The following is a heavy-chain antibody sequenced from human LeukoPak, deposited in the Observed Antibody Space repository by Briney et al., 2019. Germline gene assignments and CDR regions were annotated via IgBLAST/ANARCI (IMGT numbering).Heavy chain of an antibody. J-gene: IGHJ4*02. V-gene: IGHV3-49*04. CDR3: TRDHCTGGTSYSYSYFDY. CDR1: GFIFGDYA. Sequence: PGGSLRPSCTASGFIFGDYAMSWVRQAPGKGLEWVGFIRSKAYGGTTENAASVKGRFTISRDDSKSIAYLQMNGLKTEDTAVYYCTRDHCTGGTSYSYSYFDYWGQGTLVTVSS. CDR2: IRSKAYGGTT. D-gene: IGHD2-15*01.